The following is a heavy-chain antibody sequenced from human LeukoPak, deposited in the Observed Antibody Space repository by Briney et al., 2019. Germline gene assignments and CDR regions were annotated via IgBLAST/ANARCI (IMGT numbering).Heavy chain of an antibody. D-gene: IGHD2-2*01. CDR3: ARDLSGCSSTSCRATVYYYYYMDV. CDR2: IYYSGST. J-gene: IGHJ6*03. Sequence: PSETLSLTCTVSGGSISSHYWSWIRQPPGKGQEWIGYIYYSGSTNYNPSLKSRVTISVDTSKNQFSLKLSSVTAADTAVYYCARDLSGCSSTSCRATVYYYYYMDVWGKGTTVTVSS. CDR1: GGSISSHY. V-gene: IGHV4-59*11.